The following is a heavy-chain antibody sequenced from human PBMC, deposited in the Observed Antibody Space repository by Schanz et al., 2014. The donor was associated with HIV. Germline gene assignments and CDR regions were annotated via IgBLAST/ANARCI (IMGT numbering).Heavy chain of an antibody. CDR3: AKDAARIYYDILTGPFDS. J-gene: IGHJ4*02. CDR1: GLTFDDYA. V-gene: IGHV3-9*01. Sequence: EVQLVESGGGVVQPGRSLRLSCAAFGLTFDDYAMHWVRQVPGKGLEWVSGINWNSGRIGYGDSVKGRFTISRDNAKDSLYLQMNSLRVEDTALYYCAKDAARIYYDILTGPFDSWGQGTLVTVSS. CDR2: INWNSGRI. D-gene: IGHD3-9*01.